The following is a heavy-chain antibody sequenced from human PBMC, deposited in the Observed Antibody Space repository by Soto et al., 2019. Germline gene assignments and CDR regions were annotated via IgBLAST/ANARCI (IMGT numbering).Heavy chain of an antibody. Sequence: PGGSLRLSCAASGFSFGGYGMHWVRQAPGKGLEWVAVIRYDGSNEYYADSAKGRFTISRDNSKNTLYLQMNSLRAEDTAVYYCAAWSRSNWFVYWGQGTQVTVSS. D-gene: IGHD6-13*01. CDR2: IRYDGSNE. CDR3: AAWSRSNWFVY. CDR1: GFSFGGYG. V-gene: IGHV3-33*01. J-gene: IGHJ4*02.